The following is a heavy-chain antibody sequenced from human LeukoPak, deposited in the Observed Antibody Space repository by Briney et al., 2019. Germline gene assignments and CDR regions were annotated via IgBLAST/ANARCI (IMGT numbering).Heavy chain of an antibody. D-gene: IGHD6-13*01. J-gene: IGHJ4*02. CDR1: GFTFSSYA. CDR3: AKPPYSTSWSSFDY. V-gene: IGHV3-23*01. Sequence: PGGSLRLSCAASGFTFSSYAMSWVRQAPGKGLEWVSAISGSGASTYYADSVKGRFTISRDISTNTLFLQMNSLRAEDTAVYYCAKPPYSTSWSSFDYWGQGTLVTSPQ. CDR2: ISGSGAST.